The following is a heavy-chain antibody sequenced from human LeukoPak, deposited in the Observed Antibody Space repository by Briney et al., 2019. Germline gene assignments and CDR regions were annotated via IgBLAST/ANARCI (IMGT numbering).Heavy chain of an antibody. J-gene: IGHJ4*02. CDR1: GGSISSYY. CDR2: IYYSGST. V-gene: IGHV4-59*01. Sequence: SETPSLTCTVSGGSISSYYWSWIRQPPGKGLEWIGYIYYSGSTNYNPSLKSRVTISVDTSKNQFSLKLSSVTAADTAVYYCAREDYGDYPTLFDYWGQGTLVTVSS. D-gene: IGHD4-17*01. CDR3: AREDYGDYPTLFDY.